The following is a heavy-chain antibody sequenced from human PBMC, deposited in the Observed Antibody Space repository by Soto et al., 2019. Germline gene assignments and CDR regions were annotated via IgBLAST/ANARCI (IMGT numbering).Heavy chain of an antibody. V-gene: IGHV1-46*01. CDR1: GGTFSSYT. CDR3: ARGKIERHYYDSKPGNWLDP. Sequence: ASVKASCKASGGTFSSYTISWVRQAPGQGLEWMGIIDPSGGGTIYAQKFQGRITMTRDTSTSTFYMELSSVTAADTAVYYCARGKIERHYYDSKPGNWLDPWGQGTLVTVSS. J-gene: IGHJ5*02. CDR2: IDPSGGGT. D-gene: IGHD3-22*01.